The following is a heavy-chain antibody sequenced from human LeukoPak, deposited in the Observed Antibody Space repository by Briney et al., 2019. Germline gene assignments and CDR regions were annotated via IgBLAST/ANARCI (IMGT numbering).Heavy chain of an antibody. CDR3: AKDGGSYEYYFDY. J-gene: IGHJ4*02. D-gene: IGHD1-26*01. CDR1: GFNFSYYA. CDR2: ISGSGGST. Sequence: PPGGSLRLSCAASGFNFSYYAMRWVRQARGRGLGWVSAISGSGGSTYYADSVKGRFTISRDNSKNTLYLQMNSLRAEDTAVYYCAKDGGSYEYYFDYWGQGTLVTVSS. V-gene: IGHV3-23*01.